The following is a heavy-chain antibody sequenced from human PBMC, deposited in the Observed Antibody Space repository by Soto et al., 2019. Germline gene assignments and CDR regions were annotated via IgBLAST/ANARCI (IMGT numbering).Heavy chain of an antibody. CDR1: GFTFSTYW. D-gene: IGHD6-13*01. CDR2: INSDGSST. J-gene: IGHJ4*02. V-gene: IGHV3-74*01. Sequence: GGSLRLSCAASGFTFSTYWMHWVRQVPGKGLMWVSRINSDGSSTTYADSAKGRFTISRDNAKNTLYLQMNSLRAEDTAVYYCARGYSSSWRHFDYWGQGTLVTVSS. CDR3: ARGYSSSWRHFDY.